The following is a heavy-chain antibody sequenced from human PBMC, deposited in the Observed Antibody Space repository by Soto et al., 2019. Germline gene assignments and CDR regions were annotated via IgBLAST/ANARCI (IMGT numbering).Heavy chain of an antibody. CDR3: ARPMTSYSSSFCWFDP. Sequence: SETLSLTCTVSGGSISSSSYYWGWIRQPPGKGLEWIGSIYYSGSTYYNPSLKSRVTISVDTSKNQFSLKLSSVTAADTAVYYCARPMTSYSSSFCWFDPWGQGTLVTVSS. CDR2: IYYSGST. D-gene: IGHD6-13*01. J-gene: IGHJ5*02. V-gene: IGHV4-39*01. CDR1: GGSISSSSYY.